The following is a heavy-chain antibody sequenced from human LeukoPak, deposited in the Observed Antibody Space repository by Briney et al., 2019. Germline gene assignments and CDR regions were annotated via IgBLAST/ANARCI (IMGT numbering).Heavy chain of an antibody. Sequence: PGGSLRLSCAASGFTLSSYSMNWVRQAPGKGLEWVSSISSSSSYIYYADSVKGRFTISRDNAKNSLYLQMNSLRAEDTAVYYCARDLDFWSGYYNWFDPWGQGTLVTVSS. CDR3: ARDLDFWSGYYNWFDP. CDR2: ISSSSSYI. CDR1: GFTLSSYS. V-gene: IGHV3-21*01. J-gene: IGHJ5*02. D-gene: IGHD3-3*01.